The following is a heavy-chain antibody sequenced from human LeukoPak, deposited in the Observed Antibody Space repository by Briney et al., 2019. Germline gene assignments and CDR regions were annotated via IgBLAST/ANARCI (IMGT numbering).Heavy chain of an antibody. V-gene: IGHV4-59*01. J-gene: IGHJ4*02. CDR2: IYYSGST. Sequence: GSPRLSCAASGFMFSNYHMHWIRQAPGKGLEWIGYIYYSGSTNYNPSLKSRVTISVDTSKNQFSLKLSSVTAADTAVYYCAREGYSSGFALVPLGYWGQGTLVTVSS. CDR1: GFMFSNYH. D-gene: IGHD6-25*01. CDR3: AREGYSSGFALVPLGY.